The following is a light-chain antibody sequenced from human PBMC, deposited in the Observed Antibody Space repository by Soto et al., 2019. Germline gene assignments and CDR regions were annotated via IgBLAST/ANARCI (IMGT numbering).Light chain of an antibody. Sequence: QSALTQPPSASGSPGQSVTISCTGTSSDVGGYKYVSWYQQHPGKAPKLIIYEVNKRPSWVPDRFSGSKSGNTASLTVSGLQAEDEGGYYCSSYAGNNVVVFGGGTKVTVL. CDR1: SSDVGGYKY. V-gene: IGLV2-8*01. J-gene: IGLJ2*01. CDR2: EVN. CDR3: SSYAGNNVVV.